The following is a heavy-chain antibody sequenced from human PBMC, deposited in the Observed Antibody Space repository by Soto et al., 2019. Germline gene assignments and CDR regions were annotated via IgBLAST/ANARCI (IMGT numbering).Heavy chain of an antibody. Sequence: QVQLVESGGGLVKPGGSLRLSCAASGFTFSDYYMSWISQAPGKGLEWLSYISSSSIYINYADSVKGRFTISRDNTKNSLYLQMNRLRAEDTAVYYCAKEGPGSSNWYVDSWGQGTLVTVSS. D-gene: IGHD6-13*01. CDR2: ISSSSIYI. V-gene: IGHV3-11*05. CDR1: GFTFSDYY. J-gene: IGHJ4*02. CDR3: AKEGPGSSNWYVDS.